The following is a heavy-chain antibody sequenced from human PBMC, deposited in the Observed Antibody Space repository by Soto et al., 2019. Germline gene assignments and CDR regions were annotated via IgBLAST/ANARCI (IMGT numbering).Heavy chain of an antibody. Sequence: QVQLVESGGGVVQPGRSLRLSCAASGFTFSSYGMHWVRQAPCKGLEWVAVIWYDGSNNYYEDSVKGRFTISRDNSKNTLSLQKHSLRAEATAVYYCARGECSSTSCYGPYYYYYMDVCGKGTTVTVSS. CDR1: GFTFSSYG. V-gene: IGHV3-33*01. D-gene: IGHD2-2*01. J-gene: IGHJ6*03. CDR3: ARGECSSTSCYGPYYYYYMDV. CDR2: IWYDGSNN.